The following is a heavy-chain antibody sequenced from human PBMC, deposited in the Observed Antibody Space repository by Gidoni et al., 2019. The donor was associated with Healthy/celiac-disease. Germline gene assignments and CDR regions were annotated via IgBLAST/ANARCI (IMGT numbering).Heavy chain of an antibody. CDR2: INHNSGGT. J-gene: IGHJ5*02. V-gene: IGHV1-2*02. D-gene: IGHD2-2*01. CDR3: ARVPEGDCSSTSCYWFWFDP. Sequence: QVQLVQSGAEVKKPGASVKVSCKASGYTFTGPYMHWVRQAPGQGLEWMGWINHNSGGTNYAQKFQGRVTMTRDTSISTAYMELSRLRSDDTAVYYCARVPEGDCSSTSCYWFWFDPWGQGTLVTVSS. CDR1: GYTFTGPY.